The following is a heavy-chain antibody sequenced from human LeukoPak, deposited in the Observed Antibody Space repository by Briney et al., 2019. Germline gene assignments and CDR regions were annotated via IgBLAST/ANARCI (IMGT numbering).Heavy chain of an antibody. CDR2: ISSSSSTI. CDR3: ARGGYPDY. Sequence: PGGSVRLSCAASGFTFSPYAMNWVRQAPGKGLEWVSYISSSSSTIYYADSVKGRFTISRDNAKNSLYLQMSSLRAEDTAVYYCARGGYPDYWGQGTLVTVSS. V-gene: IGHV3-48*01. J-gene: IGHJ4*02. D-gene: IGHD5-18*01. CDR1: GFTFSPYA.